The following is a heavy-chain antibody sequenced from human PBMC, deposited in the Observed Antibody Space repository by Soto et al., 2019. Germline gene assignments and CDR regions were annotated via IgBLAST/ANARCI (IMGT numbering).Heavy chain of an antibody. CDR3: WGSAY. D-gene: IGHD3-16*01. J-gene: IGHJ4*02. CDR1: GFTFREAW. V-gene: IGHV3-15*07. CDR2: IKSRTDGGTI. Sequence: EVQLVESGGGLVKPGGSLRVSCAASGFTFREAWMNWVRQAPGKGLEWVGRIKSRTDGGTIEYATPVKGRFIISRDDSKNTLYLQMDSLKTDDTAVYYRWGSAYWGQETLVTVSS.